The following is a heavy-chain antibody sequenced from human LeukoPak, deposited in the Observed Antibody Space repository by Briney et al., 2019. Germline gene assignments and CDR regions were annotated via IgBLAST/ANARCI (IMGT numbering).Heavy chain of an antibody. CDR2: ISSDGDAT. Sequence: GGSLRLSCAASGFTFNSYAMQWVRQAPGEGLEYVSGISSDGDATYYANSVKERFIISRDNSRNMLYLQMGSLRAEDMAVYYCATRSCSISACRASSYHCMDFWGKGTTVTVSS. V-gene: IGHV3-64*01. J-gene: IGHJ6*03. D-gene: IGHD2-2*01. CDR1: GFTFNSYA. CDR3: ATRSCSISACRASSYHCMDF.